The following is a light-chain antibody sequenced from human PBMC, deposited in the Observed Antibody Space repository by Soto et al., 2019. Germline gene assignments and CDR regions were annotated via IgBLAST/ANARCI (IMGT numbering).Light chain of an antibody. V-gene: IGKV2-30*01. Sequence: DVVMTQSPLSLPVTLGQPASISCRSSQSLLYSDGNTYLSWFQQRPGQSPRRLIYKVSIRDSGVPDRFSGSGSVTDFTLKITRVEAEDVGVYYCMQGTSWPPRTFGQGTKVEIK. CDR2: KVS. CDR1: QSLLYSDGNTY. CDR3: MQGTSWPPRT. J-gene: IGKJ1*01.